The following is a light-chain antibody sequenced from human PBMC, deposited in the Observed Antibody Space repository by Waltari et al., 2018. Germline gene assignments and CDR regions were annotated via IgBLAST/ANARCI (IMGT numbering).Light chain of an antibody. Sequence: QSALTQPASVSGSPGQSITISCTGSSSDVGGHNYVSWYQQHPGKAPKLIIYDVNNRPSGVSGRFFGSKSGYTASLTISGLQAEDEADYYCSSYSSTTTLVFGFGTKVTVL. V-gene: IGLV2-14*03. CDR2: DVN. CDR3: SSYSSTTTLV. CDR1: SSDVGGHNY. J-gene: IGLJ1*01.